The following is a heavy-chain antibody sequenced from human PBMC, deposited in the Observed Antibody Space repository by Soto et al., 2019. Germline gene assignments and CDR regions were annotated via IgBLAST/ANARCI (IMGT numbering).Heavy chain of an antibody. Sequence: EVQLLESGGGLVQPGGSLRLSCAASGFSFSSYAMSWVRQAPGKGLEWVSGISGSGINTHDADSVKGRFTISRDNSKNTLYLQMNSLRAEDTAVYYCARDKLSSSDIWSGSYSYGHWYFDLWGRGTLVTVSS. CDR2: ISGSGINT. D-gene: IGHD3-3*01. V-gene: IGHV3-23*01. CDR3: ARDKLSSSDIWSGSYSYGHWYFDL. J-gene: IGHJ2*01. CDR1: GFSFSSYA.